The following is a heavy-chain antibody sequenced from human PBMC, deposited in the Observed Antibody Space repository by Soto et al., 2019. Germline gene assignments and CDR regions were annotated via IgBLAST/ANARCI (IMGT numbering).Heavy chain of an antibody. CDR2: IIPIFGTA. J-gene: IGHJ5*02. CDR3: ARARGYCGGDCYPGWFDP. Sequence: QVQLVQSGAEVKKPGSSVKVSCKASGGTFSSYAISWVRQAPGQGLEWMGGIIPIFGTANYAQTFQGRVTITADKSTSTAYMELSSLRSEDTAVSYCARARGYCGGDCYPGWFDPWGQGTLVTVSA. D-gene: IGHD2-21*02. CDR1: GGTFSSYA. V-gene: IGHV1-69*06.